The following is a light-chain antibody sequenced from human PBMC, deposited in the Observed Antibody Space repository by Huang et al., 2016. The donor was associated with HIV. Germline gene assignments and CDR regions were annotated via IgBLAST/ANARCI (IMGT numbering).Light chain of an antibody. V-gene: IGKV1-39*01. Sequence: DIQMTHSPSSLSASVGDRVTITCRASQSISSYLNWYQQKPGKAPKILIDAASTLQSGVPSRFSGSGSGTDFTRTISSLQPDDFATYYCQQSYSTPLTFGQGTKLEIK. CDR1: QSISSY. J-gene: IGKJ2*01. CDR2: AAS. CDR3: QQSYSTPLT.